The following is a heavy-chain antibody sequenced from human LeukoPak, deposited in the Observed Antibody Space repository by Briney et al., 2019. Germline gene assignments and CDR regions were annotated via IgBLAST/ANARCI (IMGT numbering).Heavy chain of an antibody. J-gene: IGHJ4*02. CDR2: ITGSTRTT. D-gene: IGHD2-15*01. V-gene: IGHV3-23*01. Sequence: QAGGSLRLSCAASGFLFNSYGMSWVRQAPGQGLEWVSSITGSTRTTYYTDSVKGRLIISRDNSKNTLYLQMNSLRAEDTAVYYCAKDQLNRFCSGGSCSVTHDYWGQGTLVTVSS. CDR1: GFLFNSYG. CDR3: AKDQLNRFCSGGSCSVTHDY.